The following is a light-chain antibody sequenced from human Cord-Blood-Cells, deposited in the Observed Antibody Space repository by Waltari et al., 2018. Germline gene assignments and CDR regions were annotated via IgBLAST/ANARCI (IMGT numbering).Light chain of an antibody. CDR3: QVWDSSSDHVV. Sequence: SYVLTQPPSVSVAPGKTARITCGGNNIGSKSVHWYKQKPGQAPVLVIYYDSDRPPGIPERFSGSNSGNTATLTISRVEAGDEADYYCQVWDSSSDHVVFGGGTKLTVL. CDR2: YDS. V-gene: IGLV3-21*04. J-gene: IGLJ2*01. CDR1: NIGSKS.